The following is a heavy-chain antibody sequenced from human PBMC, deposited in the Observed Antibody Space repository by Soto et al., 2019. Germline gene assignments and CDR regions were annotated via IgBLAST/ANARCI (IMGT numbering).Heavy chain of an antibody. CDR2: IIPILGIA. V-gene: IGHV1-69*02. J-gene: IGHJ6*02. CDR1: GGTFSSYT. Sequence: SVKVSCKASGGTFSSYTISWVRQAPGQGLEWMGRIIPILGIANYAQKFQGRVTITADKSTSTAYMELSSLRSEDTAVYYCATRRVRGLVGPAYYYYGMDVWGQGTTVTVSS. D-gene: IGHD3-10*01. CDR3: ATRRVRGLVGPAYYYYGMDV.